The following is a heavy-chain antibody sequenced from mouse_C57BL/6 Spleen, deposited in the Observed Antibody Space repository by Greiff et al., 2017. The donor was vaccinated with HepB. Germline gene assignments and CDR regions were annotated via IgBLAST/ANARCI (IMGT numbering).Heavy chain of an antibody. CDR3: AKDYDYDSAWFAY. CDR1: GFSLTSYG. J-gene: IGHJ3*01. D-gene: IGHD2-4*01. V-gene: IGHV2-5*01. Sequence: VKLQQSGPGLVQPSQSLSITCTVSGFSLTSYGVHWVRQSPGKGLEWLGVIWRGGSTDYNAAFMSRLSITKDNSKSQVFFKMNSLQADDTAIYYCAKDYDYDSAWFAYWGQGTLVTVSA. CDR2: IWRGGST.